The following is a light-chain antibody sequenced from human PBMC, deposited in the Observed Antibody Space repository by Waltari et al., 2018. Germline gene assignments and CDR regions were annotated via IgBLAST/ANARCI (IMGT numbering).Light chain of an antibody. V-gene: IGKV3-20*01. Sequence: EIVLTQSPGTLSLSPGERATLPCRASQSVSSNYLAWYQHKPGQAPILVIYDASTRATGTPDRFSGSGSGTDFTLTISRLEPEDFAVYYCQQYGSSPRTFGQGTKVEIK. J-gene: IGKJ1*01. CDR2: DAS. CDR1: QSVSSNY. CDR3: QQYGSSPRT.